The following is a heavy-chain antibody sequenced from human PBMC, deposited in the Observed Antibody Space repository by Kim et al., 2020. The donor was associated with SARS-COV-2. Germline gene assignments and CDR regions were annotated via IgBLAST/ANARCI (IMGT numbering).Heavy chain of an antibody. V-gene: IGHV3-64*02. CDR3: ARVVYSSGWYFFDY. D-gene: IGHD6-19*01. J-gene: IGHJ4*02. CDR2: ISTDGAMT. Sequence: GVSLRLSCAASGFSFSTYAIHWVRQTPGKGLEYVSAISTDGAMTKYADSVKGRFTVSRDNSKNTLYLQMGSLRPEDTAVYYCARVVYSSGWYFFDYWGQG. CDR1: GFSFSTYA.